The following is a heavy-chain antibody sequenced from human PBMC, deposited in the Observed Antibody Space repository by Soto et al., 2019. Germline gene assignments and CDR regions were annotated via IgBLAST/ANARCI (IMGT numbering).Heavy chain of an antibody. V-gene: IGHV3-33*01. CDR2: IWYDGSNK. J-gene: IGHJ4*02. CDR1: GFTFSSYG. Sequence: QVQLVESGGGVVQPGRSLRLSCAASGFTFSSYGMHWVRQAPGKGLEWLAVIWYDGSNKYYADSVKGRFTISRDNSKNTLYLQMNSLRAEDTAVYYCARAVRDYGDYGPLDYWGQGTLVTVSS. CDR3: ARAVRDYGDYGPLDY. D-gene: IGHD4-17*01.